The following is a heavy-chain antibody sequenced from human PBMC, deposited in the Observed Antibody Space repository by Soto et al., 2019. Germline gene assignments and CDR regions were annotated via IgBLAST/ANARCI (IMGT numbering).Heavy chain of an antibody. Sequence: PSETLSLTCTVSGGSISSYYWSWIRQXXXKGLEWIGYIYYSGSTNYNPSXXSRXXXXVDTSKNXFSLKLSSVTAADTAVYYCASAATYYYDSSGYFQHWGQGTLVTVSS. CDR2: IYYSGST. J-gene: IGHJ1*01. CDR3: ASAATYYYDSSGYFQH. CDR1: GGSISSYY. D-gene: IGHD3-22*01. V-gene: IGHV4-59*01.